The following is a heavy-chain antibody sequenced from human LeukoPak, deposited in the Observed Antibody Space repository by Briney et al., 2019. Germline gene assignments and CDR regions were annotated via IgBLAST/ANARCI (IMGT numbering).Heavy chain of an antibody. CDR3: ARGSGRTMVRGVNTCGY. CDR1: GFTFSSYW. D-gene: IGHD3-10*01. J-gene: IGHJ4*02. CDR2: INSDGSST. Sequence: GGSLRLSCAASGFTFSSYWMHWVRQAPGKGLVWVSRINSDGSSTSYADSVKGRFTISRDNAKNTLYLQMNSLRAEDTAVYYCARGSGRTMVRGVNTCGYWGQGTLVTVSS. V-gene: IGHV3-74*01.